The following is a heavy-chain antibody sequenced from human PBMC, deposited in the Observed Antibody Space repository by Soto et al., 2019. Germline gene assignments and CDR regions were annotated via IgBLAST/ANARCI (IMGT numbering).Heavy chain of an antibody. J-gene: IGHJ6*02. CDR2: INPKSGGT. Sequence: APVELSSEASGDRFEDKPIHSVRQYPGQRLEWLGRINPKSGGTSTAQKFQGWVTMTTDTSISTASMELTRLTSDDTAIYYCARGDSTDCSNGVCSFFYNHDMDVWGQGTTVTVSS. CDR3: ARGDSTDCSNGVCSFFYNHDMDV. V-gene: IGHV1-2*04. CDR1: GDRFEDKP. D-gene: IGHD2-8*01.